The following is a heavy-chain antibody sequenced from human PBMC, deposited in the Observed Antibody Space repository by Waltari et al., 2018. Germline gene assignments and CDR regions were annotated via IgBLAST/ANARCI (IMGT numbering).Heavy chain of an antibody. Sequence: QVQLQESGPGLVKPSQTLSLSCDVSGDSITNGLYYWTWIRQPAGKGLGWVGYIPPSGGTKYNPSLRSRVTILSDTSENLFSLSLSSVTAADTAVYYCARLEWLRFEGDAFDIWGQGTMVTVSS. J-gene: IGHJ3*02. CDR2: IPPSGGT. CDR1: GDSITNGLYY. V-gene: IGHV4-61*02. CDR3: ARLEWLRFEGDAFDI. D-gene: IGHD3-3*01.